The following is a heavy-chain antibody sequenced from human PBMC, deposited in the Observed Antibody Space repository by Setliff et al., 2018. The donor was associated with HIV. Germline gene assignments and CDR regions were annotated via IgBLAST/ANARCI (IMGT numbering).Heavy chain of an antibody. V-gene: IGHV4-61*09. CDR3: ARDGPALYDSGIRY. D-gene: IGHD3-10*01. J-gene: IGHJ4*02. Sequence: PSETLSLTCTVSGASFIRSRYYWSWIRQPAGKGLEWIGHVYTTGSASYNPSLESRVTILEALSKNQFSLNLDSVTAADTAVYYCARDGPALYDSGIRYWGQGSLVTVSS. CDR1: GASFIRSRYY. CDR2: VYTTGSA.